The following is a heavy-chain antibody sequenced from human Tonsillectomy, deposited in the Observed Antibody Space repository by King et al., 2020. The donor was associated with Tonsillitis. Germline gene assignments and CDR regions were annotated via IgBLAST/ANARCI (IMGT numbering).Heavy chain of an antibody. CDR1: GGSISSGGYS. D-gene: IGHD3-9*01. CDR3: ARAQLYYDILTGYSKVPWYVDL. V-gene: IGHV4-30-4*07. CDR2: IYYSGST. J-gene: IGHJ2*01. Sequence: QLQESGPGLVKPSQTLSLTCAVSGGSISSGGYSWSWIRQPPGKGLEWIGYIYYSGSTYYNPSLKSRVTISVDTSKNQFSLKLSSVTAADTAVYYCARAQLYYDILTGYSKVPWYVDLWGRGTLVTVSS.